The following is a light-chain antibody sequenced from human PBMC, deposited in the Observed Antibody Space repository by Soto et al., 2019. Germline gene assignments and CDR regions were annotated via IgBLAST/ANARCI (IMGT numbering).Light chain of an antibody. Sequence: DIQMTQSPSTLSASVGDRVTITCRASQSISSWLAWYQQKPGKAPKLLIYDASIMESGVSSRFSGSGSGTDFTLTFRSLKPDEFTTYYCQQYNSYSPAFGHGTKVEIK. CDR1: QSISSW. CDR2: DAS. V-gene: IGKV1-5*01. J-gene: IGKJ1*01. CDR3: QQYNSYSPA.